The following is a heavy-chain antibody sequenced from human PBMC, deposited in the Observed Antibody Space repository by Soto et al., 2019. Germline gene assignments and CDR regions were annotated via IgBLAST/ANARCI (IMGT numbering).Heavy chain of an antibody. CDR2: IIPIFGTA. CDR3: ARVGAGYCSSTSCRTYYYYGMDV. Sequence: SVKVSCKASGGTFSSYAISWVRQAPGQGLEWMGGIIPIFGTANYAQKFQGRVTITADESTSTAYMELSSLRSEDTAVYYCARVGAGYCSSTSCRTYYYYGMDVWGQGTTVTVSS. CDR1: GGTFSSYA. V-gene: IGHV1-69*13. J-gene: IGHJ6*02. D-gene: IGHD2-2*01.